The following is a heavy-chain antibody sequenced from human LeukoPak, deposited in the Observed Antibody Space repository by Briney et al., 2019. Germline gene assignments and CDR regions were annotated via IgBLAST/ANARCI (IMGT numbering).Heavy chain of an antibody. CDR1: GGSISSSSYY. CDR3: ASHDIAAALTFDY. V-gene: IGHV4-39*01. CDR2: IYYSGST. Sequence: SETLSLTCTVSGGSISSSSYYWGWIRQPPGKGLEWIGSIYYSGSTYYNPSLKSRVTISVDTSKNQLSLKLSSVTAADTAVYYCASHDIAAALTFDYWGQGTLVTVSS. D-gene: IGHD6-13*01. J-gene: IGHJ4*02.